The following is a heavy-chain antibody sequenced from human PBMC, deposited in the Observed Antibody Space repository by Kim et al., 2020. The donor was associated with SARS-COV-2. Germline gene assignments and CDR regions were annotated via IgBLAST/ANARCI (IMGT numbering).Heavy chain of an antibody. CDR3: ASYSSSGYRYFDY. V-gene: IGHV3-30*01. J-gene: IGHJ4*02. D-gene: IGHD6-13*01. Sequence: YADAGKGRFTISRDNSKNTLYLQMNSLRAEDTAVYYCASYSSSGYRYFDYWGQGTLVTVSS.